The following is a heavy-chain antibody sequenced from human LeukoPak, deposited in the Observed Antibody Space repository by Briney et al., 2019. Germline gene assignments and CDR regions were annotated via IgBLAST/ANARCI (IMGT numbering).Heavy chain of an antibody. Sequence: PGRSLRLSCAASGFTFDDYAMHWVRQAPGKGLEWVSGISWNSGSIGYADSVKGRFTISRDNAKNSLYLQMNSLRAEDTAVYYCARGGDSYYYYYMDVWGKGTTVTVSS. V-gene: IGHV3-9*01. CDR1: GFTFDDYA. CDR2: ISWNSGSI. J-gene: IGHJ6*03. CDR3: ARGGDSYYYYYMDV.